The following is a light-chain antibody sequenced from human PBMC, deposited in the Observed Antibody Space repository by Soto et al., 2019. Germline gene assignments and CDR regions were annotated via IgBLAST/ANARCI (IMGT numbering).Light chain of an antibody. CDR1: QSISSW. Sequence: GDRVTITCRASQSISSWLAWYQQKPGKAPKLLIYDASSLESGVPSRFSGSGSGPEFTLTISSLQPDDFATYYCQQYNSYSLLFTFGPRTKVDIK. CDR2: DAS. J-gene: IGKJ3*01. V-gene: IGKV1-5*01. CDR3: QQYNSYSLLFT.